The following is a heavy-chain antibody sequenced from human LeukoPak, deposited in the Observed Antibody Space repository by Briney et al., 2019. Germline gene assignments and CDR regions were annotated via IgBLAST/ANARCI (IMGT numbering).Heavy chain of an antibody. D-gene: IGHD6-19*01. CDR2: IYSGGNT. CDR3: ARDASSGWRYFFDY. V-gene: IGHV3-66*01. J-gene: IGHJ4*02. CDR1: GFTVSSNY. Sequence: GGSVRLSCAASGFTVSSNYMSWVRQAPGKGLEWVSVIYSGGNTYYADSVKGRFTISRDNSNNTLYLQMNSLRAEDTAVYYCARDASSGWRYFFDYWGQGTLVTVSS.